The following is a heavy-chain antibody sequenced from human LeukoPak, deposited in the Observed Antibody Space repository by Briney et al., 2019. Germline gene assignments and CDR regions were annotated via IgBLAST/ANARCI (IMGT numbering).Heavy chain of an antibody. CDR2: INHSGST. CDR3: ARGGGYSYGSTFYY. V-gene: IGHV4-34*01. D-gene: IGHD5-18*01. Sequence: PSETLSLTCAVYGGSFSGYYWSWIRQPPGKGLEWIGEINHSGSTNYNPSLKSRVTISVDTSKNQFSLKLSSVTAADTAVYYCARGGGYSYGSTFYYWGQGTLVTVSS. J-gene: IGHJ4*02. CDR1: GGSFSGYY.